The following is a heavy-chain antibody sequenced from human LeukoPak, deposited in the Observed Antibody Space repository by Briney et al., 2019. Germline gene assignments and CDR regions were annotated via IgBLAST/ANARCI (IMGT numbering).Heavy chain of an antibody. D-gene: IGHD3-22*01. V-gene: IGHV4-59*01. CDR2: IYYSGST. CDR1: GGSISSYY. Sequence: SETLSLTCTVSGGSISSYYWSWIRQPPGKGLEWIGYIYYSGSTNYNPSLKSRVTISVDTSKNQFSLKLRPVTAADTAVYYCARVTGYVIEDYFDYWGQGTLVTVSS. CDR3: ARVTGYVIEDYFDY. J-gene: IGHJ4*02.